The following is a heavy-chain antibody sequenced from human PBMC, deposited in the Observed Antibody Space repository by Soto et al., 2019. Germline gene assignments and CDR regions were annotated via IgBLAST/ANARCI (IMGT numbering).Heavy chain of an antibody. V-gene: IGHV3-23*01. J-gene: IGHJ6*02. D-gene: IGHD1-26*01. CDR3: AKEGSGSHLPYYGMGV. CDR1: GFPFSSYA. CDR2: ISGNDGST. Sequence: GGSLRLSCAASGFPFSSYAMSWVRQAPGKGLEWVSAISGNDGSTYYADSVKGRFTISRDNSKNTLFLQMNSLRAEDTAVYYCAKEGSGSHLPYYGMGVWGQGTTVTVSS.